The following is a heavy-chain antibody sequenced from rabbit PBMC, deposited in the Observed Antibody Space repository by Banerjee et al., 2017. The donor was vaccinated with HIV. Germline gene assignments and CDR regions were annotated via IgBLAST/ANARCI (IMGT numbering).Heavy chain of an antibody. J-gene: IGHJ5*01. V-gene: IGHV1S40*01. CDR2: IYADGSGTS. CDR1: GFSLSSND. CDR3: ARGPPATTFEWLDL. Sequence: DLVQPGASLTLTCTASGFSLSSNDMNWVRQAPGKGLEWIGTIYADGSGTSDYATWVSGRFTISSHNAQNTLYLQLNSLTVADTATYFCARGPPATTFEWLDLWGQGTLVTVS. D-gene: IGHD5-1*01.